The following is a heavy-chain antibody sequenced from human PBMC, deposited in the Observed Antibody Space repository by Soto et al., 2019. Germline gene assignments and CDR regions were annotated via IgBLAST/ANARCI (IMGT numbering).Heavy chain of an antibody. Sequence: QVQLVQSGAEVKKPGASVKVSCKASGYTFSSYDINWVRQATGQGLEWMGWMNPSSGHAGYAQKFQGRVTMTRDTAISTAYMELSSLKSEDTAVYFCARGRGVKLVRDWGQGTLVTVSS. CDR1: GYTFSSYD. V-gene: IGHV1-8*01. J-gene: IGHJ4*02. CDR3: ARGRGVKLVRD. CDR2: MNPSSGHA. D-gene: IGHD3-10*01.